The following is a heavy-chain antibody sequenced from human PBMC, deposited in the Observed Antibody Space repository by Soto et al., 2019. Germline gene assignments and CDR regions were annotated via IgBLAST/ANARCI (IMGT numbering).Heavy chain of an antibody. CDR2: IDHRGTT. Sequence: QAQLHESGPGLVKPSETLSLSCTVFGASVNSNYWSWIRQSPGQGLEWIGYIDHRGTTNYNPSLKSRVTISSDTPKNQFSLRLSSVTAVDTAVYYCATGGGWLPDTWGQGTQVNVSS. D-gene: IGHD5-12*01. CDR1: GASVNSNY. CDR3: ATGGGWLPDT. V-gene: IGHV4-59*02. J-gene: IGHJ1*01.